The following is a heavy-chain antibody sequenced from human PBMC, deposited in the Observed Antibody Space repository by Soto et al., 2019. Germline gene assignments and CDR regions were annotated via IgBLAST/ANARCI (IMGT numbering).Heavy chain of an antibody. J-gene: IGHJ6*03. V-gene: IGHV1-8*01. CDR1: GYTFTSYD. D-gene: IGHD6-19*01. CDR2: MNPNSGNT. CDR3: ARGARVSSGWSREPKYYYYYMDV. Sequence: ASVKVSCKASGYTFTSYDINWVRQATGQGLEWMGWMNPNSGNTGYAQKFQGRVTMTRNTSISTAYMELSSLRSEDTAVYYCARGARVSSGWSREPKYYYYYMDVWGKGTTVTVSS.